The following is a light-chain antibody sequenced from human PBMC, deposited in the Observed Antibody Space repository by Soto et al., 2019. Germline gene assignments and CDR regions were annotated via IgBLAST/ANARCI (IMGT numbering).Light chain of an antibody. Sequence: EIVLTQSPGTLSLSPGERATLSCRASQSVGTTYLAWYQQKPGQAPRLLIYGASSRATGIPDRFSGSGAGTDFTLTISRLEPEDFAVYYCQQYGASPPATFGGGTRVEI. CDR3: QQYGASPPAT. CDR2: GAS. J-gene: IGKJ4*01. CDR1: QSVGTTY. V-gene: IGKV3-20*01.